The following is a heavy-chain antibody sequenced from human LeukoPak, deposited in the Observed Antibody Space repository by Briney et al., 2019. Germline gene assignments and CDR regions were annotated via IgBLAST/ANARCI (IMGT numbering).Heavy chain of an antibody. CDR1: GYTFTGYY. CDR2: INPNSGGT. J-gene: IGHJ6*03. CDR3: ARDQARAHYYYYYMDV. V-gene: IGHV1-2*02. Sequence: GASVKVSCKASGYTFTGYYMHWVRQAPGQGLEWMGWINPNSGGTNYAQKFQGRVTMTRDTSISTAYMELSRLRSDDTAVYYCARDQARAHYYYYYMDVWGKGTTVTVSS.